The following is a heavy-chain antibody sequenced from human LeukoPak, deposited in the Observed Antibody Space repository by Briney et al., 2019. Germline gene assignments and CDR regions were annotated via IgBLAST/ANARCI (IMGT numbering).Heavy chain of an antibody. CDR2: INPNSGGT. J-gene: IGHJ4*02. Sequence: ASVKVSCKASGYTFTGYYVHWVRQAPGQGLECMGWINPNSGGTNYAQKFQGRVTMTRDTSISTAYMELSRLRSDDTAVYYCARVEEGIAAAEGYWGQGTLVTVSS. CDR1: GYTFTGYY. CDR3: ARVEEGIAAAEGY. V-gene: IGHV1-2*02. D-gene: IGHD6-13*01.